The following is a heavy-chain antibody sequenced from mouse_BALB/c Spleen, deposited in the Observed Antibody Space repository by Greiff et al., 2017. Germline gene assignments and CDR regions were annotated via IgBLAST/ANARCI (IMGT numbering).Heavy chain of an antibody. J-gene: IGHJ1*01. CDR3: ARQDSHYYGFRWYFDV. D-gene: IGHD1-2*01. CDR2: ISSSGGYT. V-gene: IGHV5-6*01. Sequence: EVKVVESGGDLVKPGGSLKLSCAASGFTFSSYGMSWVLQTPDKRLEWVATISSSGGYTFYPDSVKGRFTISRDNAKNTLYLQMSSLKSEDTAMYFCARQDSHYYGFRWYFDVWGAGTTVTVSS. CDR1: GFTFSSYG.